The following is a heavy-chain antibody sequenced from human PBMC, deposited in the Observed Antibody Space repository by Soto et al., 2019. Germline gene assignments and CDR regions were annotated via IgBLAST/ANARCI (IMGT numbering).Heavy chain of an antibody. V-gene: IGHV5-51*01. CDR2: IYPSDSRT. Sequence: EVQMVQSAVEVKQPGESLKISCEAFGFSFTSYWIAWVRQVPGKGLEWMGIIYPSDSRTTYSPSFQGHVTISADKSFTTAYLQWSSLRASDTAVYYCARQYEGVPTVAMLAYAYWGQGTLVSVSS. D-gene: IGHD2-2*01. CDR1: GFSFTSYW. CDR3: ARQYEGVPTVAMLAYAY. J-gene: IGHJ4*02.